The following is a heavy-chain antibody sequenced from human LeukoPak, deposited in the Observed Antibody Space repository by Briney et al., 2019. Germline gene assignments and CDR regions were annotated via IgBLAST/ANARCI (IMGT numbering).Heavy chain of an antibody. CDR2: ITTSSDYM. Sequence: GGSLRLSCAASGFTFSSYNMAWVRQAPGKGLEWVSSITTSSDYMYYADSLRGRFTTSRDNSKNSLFLQMNSLRAEDTAVYFCARLQSGTYSYYFFYMDVWGKGTTVTVSS. CDR3: ARLQSGTYSYYFFYMDV. J-gene: IGHJ6*03. CDR1: GFTFSSYN. D-gene: IGHD1-26*01. V-gene: IGHV3-21*01.